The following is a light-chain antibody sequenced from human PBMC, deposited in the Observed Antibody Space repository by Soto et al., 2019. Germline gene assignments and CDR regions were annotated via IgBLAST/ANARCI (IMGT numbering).Light chain of an antibody. Sequence: IQMTQSPSTLSASVGDRVTITCRASQSISSWLAWYQQKPGKAPKLLIYKASSLESGAPSRFSGSGSGTEFTLTISSLQPDDFATYYCQQYNSYSRTFGQGTNVDI. J-gene: IGKJ1*01. CDR1: QSISSW. CDR2: KAS. V-gene: IGKV1-5*03. CDR3: QQYNSYSRT.